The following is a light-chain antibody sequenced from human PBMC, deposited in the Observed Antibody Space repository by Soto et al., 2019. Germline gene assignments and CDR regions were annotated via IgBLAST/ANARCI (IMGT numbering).Light chain of an antibody. CDR3: QQYNHYSGLT. V-gene: IGKV3-15*01. CDR2: GAS. CDR1: QSVNNN. Sequence: EIILTQSPASLSVSPGERATLSCRASQSVNNNLAWYQQKPGQAPRLLIYGASTRATGIPGRFRGSGSGTEFTLTITSLQSEDFATYYCQQYNHYSGLTFGGGTKVEIK. J-gene: IGKJ4*01.